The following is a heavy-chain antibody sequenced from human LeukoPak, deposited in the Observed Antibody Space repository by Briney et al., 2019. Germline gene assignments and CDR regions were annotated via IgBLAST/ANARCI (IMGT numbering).Heavy chain of an antibody. V-gene: IGHV3-30-3*01. CDR3: ARDLPIQGIVVVTATAAGDV. Sequence: GGSLRLSCAASGFTFSSYWMNWARQAPGKGLXXXXXXXXXXSXKYYADSVXGRFTISRDNSKNTLYLQMNSLRAEDTAVYYCARDLPIQGIVVVTATAAGDVWGQGTTVTVSS. D-gene: IGHD2-21*02. CDR2: XXXXXSXK. J-gene: IGHJ6*02. CDR1: GFTFSSYW.